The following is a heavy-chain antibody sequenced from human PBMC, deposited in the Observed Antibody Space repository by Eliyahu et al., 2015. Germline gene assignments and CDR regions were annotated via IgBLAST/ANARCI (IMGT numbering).Heavy chain of an antibody. CDR1: GFTLSTXW. Sequence: EVQLVESGGGLVQPGGSLRLSCAASGFTLSTXWMHWVRLAPGKGLVWISHINTDGSDTTTAXFVKGRFTISRDNAKNTVYLQLNSLRAEDTAVYYCARGLIGIRGVDYWGQGTRVTVSS. D-gene: IGHD2-15*01. J-gene: IGHJ4*02. V-gene: IGHV3-74*01. CDR2: INTDGSDT. CDR3: ARGLIGIRGVDY.